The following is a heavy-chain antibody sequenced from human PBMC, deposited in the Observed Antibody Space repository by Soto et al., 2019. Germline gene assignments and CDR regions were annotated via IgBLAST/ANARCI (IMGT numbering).Heavy chain of an antibody. CDR3: ARVGAAADYGMDV. Sequence: PSETLSLTCTVSGGSISSYYWSWIRQPPGKGLEWIGYIYYSGSTNYNPSLKSRVTISVDTSKNQFSLKLSSVTAADTAVYYCARVGAAADYGMDVWGQGTTVTVSS. V-gene: IGHV4-59*01. CDR1: GGSISSYY. CDR2: IYYSGST. D-gene: IGHD6-13*01. J-gene: IGHJ6*02.